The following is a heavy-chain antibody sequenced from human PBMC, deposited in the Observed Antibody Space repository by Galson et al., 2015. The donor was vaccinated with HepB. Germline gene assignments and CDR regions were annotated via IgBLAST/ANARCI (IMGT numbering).Heavy chain of an antibody. CDR3: ARGVAAANPDWFDP. D-gene: IGHD6-13*01. V-gene: IGHV1-2*04. J-gene: IGHJ5*02. CDR1: GYTFTGYY. CDR2: INPNSGGT. Sequence: SVKVSCKASGYTFTGYYMHWVRQAPGQGLEWMGWINPNSGGTNYAQKFQGWVTMTRDTSISTAYMELSRLRSDDTAVYYCARGVAAANPDWFDPWGQGTLVTVSS.